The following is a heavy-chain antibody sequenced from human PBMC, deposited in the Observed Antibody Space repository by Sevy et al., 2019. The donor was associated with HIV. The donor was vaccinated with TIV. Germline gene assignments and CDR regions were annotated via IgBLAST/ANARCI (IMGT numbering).Heavy chain of an antibody. D-gene: IGHD3-22*01. CDR2: INTNTGNP. V-gene: IGHV7-4-1*02. CDR3: ARSERYDSSGYWYYYYYYGMDV. Sequence: ASVKVSCKASGYTFTSYAMNWVRQAPGQGLEWMGWINTNTGNPTYAQGFTGRFVFSLDTYVSTAYLQISSLKAEDTAVYYCARSERYDSSGYWYYYYYYGMDVWGQGTTVTVSS. J-gene: IGHJ6*02. CDR1: GYTFTSYA.